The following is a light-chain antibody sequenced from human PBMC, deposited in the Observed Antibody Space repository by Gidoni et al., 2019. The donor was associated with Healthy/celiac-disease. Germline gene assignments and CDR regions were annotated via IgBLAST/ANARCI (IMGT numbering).Light chain of an antibody. Sequence: EIVMTQSPATLSVSPGERATLSCRASQNINNNLAWYQQKPGQAPRLLIYGASTRATGIPARVSGSGSGTEFTLTISSLQSEDVAVYYCQHYNNWPPRRTFGQGTKVEIK. CDR1: QNINNN. V-gene: IGKV3-15*01. J-gene: IGKJ1*01. CDR2: GAS. CDR3: QHYNNWPPRRT.